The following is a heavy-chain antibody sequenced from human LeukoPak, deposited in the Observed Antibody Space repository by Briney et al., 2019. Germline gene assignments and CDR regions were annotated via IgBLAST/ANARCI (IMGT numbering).Heavy chain of an antibody. CDR2: IYPGDSDT. J-gene: IGHJ6*02. Sequence: KDGESLKISCKGSGYSFTSYWIGWVRQMPGKGLEWMGIIYPGDSDTRYSPSFQGQVTISADKSISTAYLQWSSLKASDTAMYYCATTTPRLIPNYYGMDVWGQGTTVTVSS. V-gene: IGHV5-51*01. CDR3: ATTTPRLIPNYYGMDV. CDR1: GYSFTSYW. D-gene: IGHD1-1*01.